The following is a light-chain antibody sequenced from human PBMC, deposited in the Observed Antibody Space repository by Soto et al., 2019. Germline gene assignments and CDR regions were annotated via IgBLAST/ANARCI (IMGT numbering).Light chain of an antibody. CDR2: DVS. V-gene: IGLV2-14*01. CDR3: SSYTSSDTDV. Sequence: QSVLTQPASVSGSPGQSIAISCTGTSSDVGGYNFVSWYQQHTGKAPKLMIHDVSNRPSGVSDRFSGSKSGNTASLTISGLQAEDEADYYCSSYTSSDTDVFGTGTKLTVL. CDR1: SSDVGGYNF. J-gene: IGLJ1*01.